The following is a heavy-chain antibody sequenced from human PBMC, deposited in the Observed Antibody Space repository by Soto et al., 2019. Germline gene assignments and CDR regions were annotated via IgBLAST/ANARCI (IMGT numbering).Heavy chain of an antibody. D-gene: IGHD4-17*01. V-gene: IGHV4-4*02. CDR2: IYYSGST. CDR1: GFTFSSYW. Sequence: VQLVESGGGLVQPGGSLRLSCAASGFTFSSYWMSWVRQAPGKGLEWIGYIYYSGSTYYNPSLKSRVTISVDTSKNQFSLKLSSVTAADTAVYYCARGLSVTLFDNWGQGTLVTVSS. J-gene: IGHJ4*02. CDR3: ARGLSVTLFDN.